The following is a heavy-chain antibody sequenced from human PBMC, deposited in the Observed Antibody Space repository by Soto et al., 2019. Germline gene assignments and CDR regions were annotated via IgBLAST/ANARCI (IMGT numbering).Heavy chain of an antibody. V-gene: IGHV4-39*01. J-gene: IGHJ4*02. CDR3: ARHTRSQWLELFDY. Sequence: QLQLQESGPGLVKPSETLSLTCTVSGGSISSSSYYWGWIRQPPGKGLEWIGSIYYSGSTYYNPSLKSRVTISVDTSKNQFSLKLSSVTAADTDVYYCARHTRSQWLELFDYWGQGTLVTVSS. CDR2: IYYSGST. CDR1: GGSISSSSYY. D-gene: IGHD6-19*01.